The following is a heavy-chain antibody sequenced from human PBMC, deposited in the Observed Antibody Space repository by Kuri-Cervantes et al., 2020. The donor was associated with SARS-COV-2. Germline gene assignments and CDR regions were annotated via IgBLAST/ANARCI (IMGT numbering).Heavy chain of an antibody. CDR3: ARETIVVVPAAPTENWFDP. Sequence: GGSLRLSCAASGFTFNTYSMDWVRQAPGKGLEGLAYISKGSDTIYYADSVRGRFTISRDNGQKSLFLQMNSLRAEDTAVYYCARETIVVVPAAPTENWFDPWGQGTLVTVSS. CDR1: GFTFNTYS. D-gene: IGHD2-2*01. J-gene: IGHJ5*02. CDR2: ISKGSDTI. V-gene: IGHV3-48*01.